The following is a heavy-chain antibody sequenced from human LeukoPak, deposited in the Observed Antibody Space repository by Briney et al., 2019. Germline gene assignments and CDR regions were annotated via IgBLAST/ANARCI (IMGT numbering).Heavy chain of an antibody. J-gene: IGHJ6*02. CDR2: ISYDGSNK. CDR3: ARDLGSSWYSHGYYYGMDV. Sequence: GGSLRLSCAASGFTFSSYGMHWVRQAPGKGLEWVAVISYDGSNKYYADSVKGRFTISRDNSKNTLYLQMNSLRAEDTAVYYCARDLGSSWYSHGYYYGMDVWGQGTTVTVSS. D-gene: IGHD6-13*01. CDR1: GFTFSSYG. V-gene: IGHV3-30*03.